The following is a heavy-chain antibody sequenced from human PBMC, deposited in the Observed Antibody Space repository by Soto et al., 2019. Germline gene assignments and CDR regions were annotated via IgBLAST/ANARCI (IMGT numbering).Heavy chain of an antibody. Sequence: SETLSLTCAVYGGSFSGYYWSWVRQPPGKGLEGIGEINHSGSTNYDPSLKRRVTISVDTSKNQFSLKLGSVTAADPAVDYCGIGAAGSGAKRYLREGWGKGTPGTVAS. D-gene: IGHD1-26*01. CDR3: GIGAAGSGAKRYLREG. CDR1: GGSFSGYY. V-gene: IGHV4-34*01. J-gene: IGHJ6*03. CDR2: INHSGST.